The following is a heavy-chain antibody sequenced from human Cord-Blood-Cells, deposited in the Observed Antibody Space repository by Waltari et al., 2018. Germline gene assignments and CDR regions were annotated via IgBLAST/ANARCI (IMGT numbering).Heavy chain of an antibody. Sequence: QVQLQQWGAGLLKPSETLSLTCAVYGGSFSGYYWSWIRQPPGKGLEWIGEINHSGSTNHNPSLKSRVTISVDTSKNQFSLKLSSVTAADTAVYYCARGRGYSYVRNAFDIWGQGTMVTVSS. CDR3: ARGRGYSYVRNAFDI. J-gene: IGHJ3*02. V-gene: IGHV4-34*01. CDR2: INHSGST. CDR1: GGSFSGYY. D-gene: IGHD5-18*01.